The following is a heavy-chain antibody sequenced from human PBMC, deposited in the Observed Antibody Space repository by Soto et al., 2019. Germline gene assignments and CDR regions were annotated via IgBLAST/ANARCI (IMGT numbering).Heavy chain of an antibody. CDR3: ARERAVAGTGGFDY. Sequence: ASVKVSCKASGYTFTGYYMHWVRQAPGQGLEWMGWINPNSGGTNYAQKFQGWVTMTRDTSISTAYMELSRLRSDDTAVYYCARERAVAGTGGFDYWGQGTLVTVSS. CDR1: GYTFTGYY. V-gene: IGHV1-2*04. D-gene: IGHD6-19*01. J-gene: IGHJ4*02. CDR2: INPNSGGT.